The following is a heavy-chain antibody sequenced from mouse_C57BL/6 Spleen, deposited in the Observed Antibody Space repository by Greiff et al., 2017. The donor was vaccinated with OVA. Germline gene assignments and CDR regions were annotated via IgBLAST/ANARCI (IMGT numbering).Heavy chain of an antibody. D-gene: IGHD4-1*01. CDR2: IDPSDSET. CDR3: ARANWDGDWDFDV. J-gene: IGHJ1*03. V-gene: IGHV1-52*01. CDR1: GYTFTSYW. Sequence: VQLQQPGAELVRPGSSVKLSCKASGYTFTSYWMHWVKQRPIQGLEWIGNIDPSDSETHYNQKFKDKATLTVDKSSSTAYMQLSSLTSEDSAVYYCARANWDGDWDFDVWGTGTTVTVSS.